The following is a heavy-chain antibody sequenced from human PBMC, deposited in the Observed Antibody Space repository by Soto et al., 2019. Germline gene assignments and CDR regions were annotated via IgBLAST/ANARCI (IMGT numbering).Heavy chain of an antibody. Sequence: QVQLVESGGGVVQPGKSLRLSCAASGFPFSRHAMYWVRQAPGKGLEWVATISFDGGLKYYADSVKGRFTFARDNSKNMLSAQMHSLRLEDTAVFYCVIDHVWTTVAGTGYFEPWGQGTLVTVSS. D-gene: IGHD6-19*01. CDR3: VIDHVWTTVAGTGYFEP. V-gene: IGHV3-30*03. CDR1: GFPFSRHA. CDR2: ISFDGGLK. J-gene: IGHJ4*02.